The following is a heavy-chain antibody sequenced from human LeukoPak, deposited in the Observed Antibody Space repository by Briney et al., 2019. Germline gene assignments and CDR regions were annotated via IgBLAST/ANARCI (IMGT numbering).Heavy chain of an antibody. V-gene: IGHV3-48*03. D-gene: IGHD6-25*01. CDR2: ISTNGVNI. J-gene: IGHJ6*03. Sequence: GGSLRLSCAASGFTFSSYEMNWVRQAPGKGLEWLSYISTNGVNIHYADSVKGRFTISRDNAKDSLYLQVNSLRAEDTAVYYCARDGTPIYSTGWVYMDVWGKGTTVTISS. CDR1: GFTFSSYE. CDR3: ARDGTPIYSTGWVYMDV.